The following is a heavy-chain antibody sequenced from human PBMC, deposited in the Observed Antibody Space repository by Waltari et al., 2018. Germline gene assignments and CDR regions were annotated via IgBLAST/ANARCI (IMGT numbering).Heavy chain of an antibody. CDR1: GFTLSSSY. J-gene: IGHJ4*02. CDR2: INTDGSSA. V-gene: IGHV3-74*01. D-gene: IGHD3-16*01. Sequence: EVQLVESGGGLVQPGGSLRLSCEASGFTLSSSYMHWVRQVPGKGLVGGSRINTDGSSANYADSVKGRFPISRDNGKNTLDLQMNSLRAEDTAVYYCARDGGGNGYIHYWGQGTLVTVSS. CDR3: ARDGGGNGYIHY.